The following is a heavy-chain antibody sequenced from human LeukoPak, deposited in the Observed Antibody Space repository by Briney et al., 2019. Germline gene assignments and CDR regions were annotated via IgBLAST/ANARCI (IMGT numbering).Heavy chain of an antibody. D-gene: IGHD2/OR15-2a*01. Sequence: ASVKVSCKVSGYTLTELSMHWVRQAPGKGLGWMGGYNPEDGETIYARKFQGRVTMTEDTSTDTVYMELSSLRSEDTAVYYCATDTYGYWGQGTQVTVST. CDR3: ATDTYGY. CDR2: YNPEDGET. CDR1: GYTLTELS. V-gene: IGHV1-24*01. J-gene: IGHJ4*02.